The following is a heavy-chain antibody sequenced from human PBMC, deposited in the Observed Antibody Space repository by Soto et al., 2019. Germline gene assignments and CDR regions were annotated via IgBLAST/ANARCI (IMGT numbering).Heavy chain of an antibody. CDR1: GYTFTSYG. V-gene: IGHV1-18*01. D-gene: IGHD3-9*01. Sequence: ASVKVSCKASGYTFTSYGISWVRQAPGQGLEWMGWISAYNGNTNYAQKLQGRVTMTTDTSTSTAYMELRSLRSDDTAVYYCARDYVVPGGDFDWFFGWFDPWGQGTLVTVSS. CDR3: ARDYVVPGGDFDWFFGWFDP. J-gene: IGHJ5*02. CDR2: ISAYNGNT.